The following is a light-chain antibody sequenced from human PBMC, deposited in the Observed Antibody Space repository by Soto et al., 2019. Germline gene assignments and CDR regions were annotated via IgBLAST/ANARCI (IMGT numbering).Light chain of an antibody. CDR1: QGSRND. V-gene: IGKV1-17*01. J-gene: IGKJ1*01. CDR3: LQHSTYPLT. Sequence: DIQMTQFPSSLSSSVGDRVTITCRASQGSRNDLGWYQQKPGKAPKRLIYAASSLQSVVPSRFSGSGSGTEFSLAISSLQPEDSATFYCLQHSTYPLTFGQGTKVEIK. CDR2: AAS.